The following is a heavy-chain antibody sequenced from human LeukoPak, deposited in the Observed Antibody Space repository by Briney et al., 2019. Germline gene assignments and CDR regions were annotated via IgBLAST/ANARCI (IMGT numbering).Heavy chain of an antibody. CDR3: ARAFTTDY. CDR2: IKQDGSEK. CDR1: GYSISSGYY. V-gene: IGHV3-7*04. Sequence: ETLSLTCTVSGYSISSGYYWGWIRQPPGKGLEWVANIKQDGSEKYYVDSVKGRFTISRDNAKNSLYLQMNSLRAEDTAVYYCARAFTTDYWGQGTLVTVSS. J-gene: IGHJ4*02. D-gene: IGHD3-22*01.